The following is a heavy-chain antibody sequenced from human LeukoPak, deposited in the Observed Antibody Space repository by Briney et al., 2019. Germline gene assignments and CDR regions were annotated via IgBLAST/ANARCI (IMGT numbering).Heavy chain of an antibody. CDR3: ARGNIKFDY. CDR2: ISSSSDYI. V-gene: IGHV3-21*01. J-gene: IGHJ4*02. Sequence: GSLRLSCAASGFPFSTYIMNWVRPAPGKGLEWVSSISSSSDYIYYVDSVKGRFTISRDDAKNSLYLQMNSLRAEDTAVYYCARGNIKFDYWGQGTLATVSS. CDR1: GFPFSTYI.